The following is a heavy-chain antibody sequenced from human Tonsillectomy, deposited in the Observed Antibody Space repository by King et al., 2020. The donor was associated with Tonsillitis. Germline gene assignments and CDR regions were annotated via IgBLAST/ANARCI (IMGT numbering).Heavy chain of an antibody. J-gene: IGHJ3*02. D-gene: IGHD2-15*01. CDR3: WGRGTLGGPNDI. Sequence: VQLVESGAEVKKPGESLKISCKGSGYSFTSYWICWVRQIPGKRLEWRGIIYPGDSDTKYSPPFQGQLTISADKSISTAYLQGSSLKASDTAMYYCWGRGTLGGPNDIWGQGTMVTVSS. CDR2: IYPGDSDT. CDR1: GYSFTSYW. V-gene: IGHV5-51*01.